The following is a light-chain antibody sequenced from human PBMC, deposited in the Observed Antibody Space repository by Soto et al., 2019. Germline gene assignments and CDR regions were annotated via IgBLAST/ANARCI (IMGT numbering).Light chain of an antibody. V-gene: IGLV2-11*01. CDR3: CSYAGSYTFV. CDR1: SSVVGGYNY. J-gene: IGLJ1*01. CDR2: DVS. Sequence: QSVLTQPRSVSGSPGQSVTISCTGTSSVVGGYNYVSWYQQHPGKAPKLMIYDVSKRPSGVPDRFSGSKSGNTASLTISGLQAEDEADCYCCSYAGSYTFVFGTGTKVTVL.